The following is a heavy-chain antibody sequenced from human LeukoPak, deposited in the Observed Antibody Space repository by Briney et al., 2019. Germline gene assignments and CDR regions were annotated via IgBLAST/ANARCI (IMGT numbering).Heavy chain of an antibody. CDR2: ISAYNGNT. CDR1: GYTFTSYG. CDR3: ARVDGSPDY. V-gene: IGHV1-18*01. D-gene: IGHD2-15*01. J-gene: IGHJ4*02. Sequence: ASVKVSCKASGYTFTSYGISWVRQAPGQGLEWMGWISAYNGNTNYAQKLQGRVTITRDTSIRTAYMEVSSLRSEDTAVYYCARVDGSPDYWGQGTLLTVSS.